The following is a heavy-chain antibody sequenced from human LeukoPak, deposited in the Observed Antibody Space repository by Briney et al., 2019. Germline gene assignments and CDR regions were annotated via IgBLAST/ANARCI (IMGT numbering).Heavy chain of an antibody. V-gene: IGHV1-46*01. Sequence: GASVKVSCKASGGTFSSYAISWVRQAPGHGLEWMGIINPSGGSTRYAQKFQGRVTMTRDTSTSTVYMELSSLRSEDTTVYYCARAQMATSSAAAFDIWGQGTMVTVSS. J-gene: IGHJ3*02. D-gene: IGHD5-24*01. CDR2: INPSGGST. CDR1: GGTFSSYA. CDR3: ARAQMATSSAAAFDI.